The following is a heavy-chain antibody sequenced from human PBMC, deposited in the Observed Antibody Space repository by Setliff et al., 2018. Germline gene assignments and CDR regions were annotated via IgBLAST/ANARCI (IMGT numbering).Heavy chain of an antibody. CDR1: GYTFTSYA. CDR2: INAGNGNT. J-gene: IGHJ3*02. D-gene: IGHD3-9*01. CDR3: ARNLLRYFDWLEAFDI. Sequence: ASVKVSCKASGYTFTSYAMHRVRQAPGQRLEWMGWINAGNGNTKYSQKFQGRVTITRDTSASTAYMELSSLRSEDTAVYYCARNLLRYFDWLEAFDIWGQGTMVTVSS. V-gene: IGHV1-3*01.